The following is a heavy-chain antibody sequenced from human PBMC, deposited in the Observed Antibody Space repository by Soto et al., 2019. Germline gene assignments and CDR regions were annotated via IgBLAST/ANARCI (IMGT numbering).Heavy chain of an antibody. CDR1: GFTFSDYW. CDR2: INSDGSST. Sequence: GESLKISFAASGFTFSDYWMHWVRQAPGKGLVWVSRINSDGSSTNYADSVKGRFTISRDNAKNTLYLQMNSLRAEDTAVYYCARAEGGSYDFWSGYSDNWFDHWGQGTLVTVSS. V-gene: IGHV3-74*01. D-gene: IGHD3-3*01. CDR3: ARAEGGSYDFWSGYSDNWFDH. J-gene: IGHJ5*02.